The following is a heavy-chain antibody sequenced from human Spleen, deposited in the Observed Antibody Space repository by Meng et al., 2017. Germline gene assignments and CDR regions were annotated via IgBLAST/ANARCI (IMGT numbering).Heavy chain of an antibody. CDR2: IYHSGGT. V-gene: IGHV4-38-2*02. CDR1: GYSISSGYY. Sequence: SETLSLTCTVSGYSISSGYYWGWIRQPPGKGLEWIGSIYHSGGTYYNPSLKSRVTISVDTSKNQFSLELSSVTAADTAVYYCARAGYSYGTDAFDMWGQGTMVTVSS. CDR3: ARAGYSYGTDAFDM. J-gene: IGHJ3*02. D-gene: IGHD5-18*01.